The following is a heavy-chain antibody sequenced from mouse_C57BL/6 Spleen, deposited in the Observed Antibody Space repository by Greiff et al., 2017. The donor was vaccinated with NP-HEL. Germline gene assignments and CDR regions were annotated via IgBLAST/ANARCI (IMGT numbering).Heavy chain of an antibody. V-gene: IGHV2-2*01. J-gene: IGHJ4*01. CDR2: IWSGGST. Sequence: QVHVKQSGPGLVQPSQSLSITCTVSGFSLTSYGVHWVRQSPGKGLEWLGVIWSGGSTDYNAAFISRLSISKDNSKSQVFFKMNSLQADDTAIYYCARNSSYYGSSYREGYYAMDYWGQGTSVTVSS. D-gene: IGHD1-1*01. CDR1: GFSLTSYG. CDR3: ARNSSYYGSSYREGYYAMDY.